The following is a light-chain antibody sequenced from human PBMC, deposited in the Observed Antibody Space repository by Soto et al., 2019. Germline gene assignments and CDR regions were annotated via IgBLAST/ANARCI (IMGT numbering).Light chain of an antibody. CDR1: RDISSY. V-gene: IGKV1-9*01. CDR2: AAS. Sequence: DIQLTQSPSFLSASVGDRVTITCRASRDISSYLAWYQQKPGKAPKLLIYAASTLQSGVPPRFSGSGSGTEFTLTISSLQPEDFATYYCQQLNNYPPLTFGGGTKVEIK. CDR3: QQLNNYPPLT. J-gene: IGKJ4*01.